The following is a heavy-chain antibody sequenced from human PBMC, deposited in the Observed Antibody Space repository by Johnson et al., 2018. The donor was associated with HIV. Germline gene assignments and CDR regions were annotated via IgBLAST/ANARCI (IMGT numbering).Heavy chain of an antibody. CDR1: GFTFSNYA. Sequence: VQLVESGGGVVQPGRSLRLSCAASGFTFSNYAMTWVRQAPGKGLEWVANIKQDGSEKYYVDSVKGRFTISRDNAKNSLYLQMNSLRAEDTALYYCVRSIQLWLPGAFDIWGQGTMVTVSS. CDR3: VRSIQLWLPGAFDI. CDR2: IKQDGSEK. D-gene: IGHD5-18*01. V-gene: IGHV3-7*03. J-gene: IGHJ3*02.